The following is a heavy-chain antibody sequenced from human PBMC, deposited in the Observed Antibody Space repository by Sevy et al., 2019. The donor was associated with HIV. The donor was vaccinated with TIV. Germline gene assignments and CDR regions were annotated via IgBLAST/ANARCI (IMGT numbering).Heavy chain of an antibody. V-gene: IGHV3-7*01. D-gene: IGHD4-17*01. CDR1: GFTFSSYW. CDR2: IKQDGSVK. CDR3: ARDRRQYGDPYYYYYGMDV. J-gene: IGHJ6*02. Sequence: GGSLRLSCAASGFTFSSYWMSWVRQAPGKGLEWVANIKQDGSVKYYVDSVKGRFTISRDNAKNSLYLQMNSLRAEDTAVYYCARDRRQYGDPYYYYYGMDVWGQGTTVTVSS.